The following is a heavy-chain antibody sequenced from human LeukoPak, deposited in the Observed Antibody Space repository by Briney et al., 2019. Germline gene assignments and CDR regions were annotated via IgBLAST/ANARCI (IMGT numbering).Heavy chain of an antibody. V-gene: IGHV1-24*01. D-gene: IGHD6-6*01. CDR2: FDPEDGET. J-gene: IGHJ4*02. CDR3: ATDKMGIAARPLGF. Sequence: ASVKVSCEVSGYTLTELSMHWVRQAPGKGLEWMGGFDPEDGETIYAQKFQGRVTMTEDTSTDTAYMELSSLRSEDTAVYYCATDKMGIAARPLGFWGQGTLVTVSS. CDR1: GYTLTELS.